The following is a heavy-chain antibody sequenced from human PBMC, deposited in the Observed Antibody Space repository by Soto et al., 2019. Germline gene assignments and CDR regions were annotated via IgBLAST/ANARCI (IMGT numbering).Heavy chain of an antibody. CDR2: IKEDGSEK. D-gene: IGHD1-26*01. Sequence: SLRLSCVASGFTFSKYLMTWVRQAPGKGLEWVANIKEDGSEKHYVDSVKGRFTVSRDNAMNSLFLQMDSLRPEDTAVYYCARTNSGSYFERDYWGQGTLVTVSS. J-gene: IGHJ4*02. CDR1: GFTFSKYL. CDR3: ARTNSGSYFERDY. V-gene: IGHV3-7*01.